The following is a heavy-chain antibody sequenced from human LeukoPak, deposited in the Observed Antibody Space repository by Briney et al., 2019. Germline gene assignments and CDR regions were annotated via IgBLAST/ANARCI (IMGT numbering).Heavy chain of an antibody. CDR1: GGSIRSYY. J-gene: IGHJ3*02. D-gene: IGHD3-22*01. Sequence: SETLSLTCTVSGGSIRSYYWSWIRQPAGKGLEWIGRIYTSGSTNYNPSLKSRVTMSVDTSKNQFSLKLSSVTAADTAVYYCARGSVPYYYDSSGYCDAFDIWGQGTMVTVSS. CDR2: IYTSGST. CDR3: ARGSVPYYYDSSGYCDAFDI. V-gene: IGHV4-4*07.